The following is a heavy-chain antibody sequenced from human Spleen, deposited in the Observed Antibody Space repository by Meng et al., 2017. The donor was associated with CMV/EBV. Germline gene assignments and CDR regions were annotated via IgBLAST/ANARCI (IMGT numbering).Heavy chain of an antibody. V-gene: IGHV3-30*02. CDR2: MRFDGSDI. CDR1: GFIFSSSV. J-gene: IGHJ6*02. Sequence: SLNTSCVGSGFIFSSSVLHWVRQAPGKGLEWVAFMRFDGSDIHHVDAVKGRLAISRDNSKNTLYLHMNIVIPEHTAIYFCARDLPGAQSTHRMDVWGQGTPVTVSS. CDR3: ARDLPGAQSTHRMDV.